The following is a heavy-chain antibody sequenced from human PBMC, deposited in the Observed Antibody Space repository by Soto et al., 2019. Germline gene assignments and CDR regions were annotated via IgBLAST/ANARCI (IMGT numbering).Heavy chain of an antibody. CDR2: THANGST. D-gene: IGHD3-10*01. CDR1: GASISDYY. V-gene: IGHV4-59*01. J-gene: IGHJ5*02. CDR3: ARERFNMIQRVVTRKRSDL. Sequence: SETLSLTCSVFGASISDYYWSWMRQPPGKGLEWIGYTHANGSTNYNPSFKSRVTITVDTPNNQFSLKLTSVTAADTATYFCARERFNMIQRVVTRKRSDLSGRGALVIGSS.